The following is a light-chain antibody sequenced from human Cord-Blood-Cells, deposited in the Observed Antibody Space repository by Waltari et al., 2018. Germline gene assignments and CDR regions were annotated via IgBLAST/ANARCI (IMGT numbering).Light chain of an antibody. CDR2: DTS. J-gene: IGLJ3*02. V-gene: IGLV7-46*01. CDR1: TGPVTSGHY. CDR3: LLSYSGAWV. Sequence: QAVVTQEPSLTVSPGGTVTLTCGSSTGPVTSGHYPYWCQQKPGPAPRTLIYDTSNTHSWTPARFSGSLLGGQAALTLSGAQPEDEAEYYCLLSYSGAWVFGGGTKLTVL.